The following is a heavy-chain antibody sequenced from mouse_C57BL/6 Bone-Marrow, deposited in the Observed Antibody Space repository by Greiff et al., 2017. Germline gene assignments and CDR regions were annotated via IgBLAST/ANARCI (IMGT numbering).Heavy chain of an antibody. D-gene: IGHD1-1*01. CDR1: GFNIKDDY. Sequence: EVQLQQSGAELVRPGASVKLSCTASGFNIKDDYMHWVKQRPEQGLEWIGWIDPENGDTEYASKFQGKAPITADTSSNTAYPQLSSLTSEDTAVYYCTNPLITTVVATDFYAMDYWGQGTSVTVSS. CDR2: IDPENGDT. CDR3: TNPLITTVVATDFYAMDY. V-gene: IGHV14-4*01. J-gene: IGHJ4*01.